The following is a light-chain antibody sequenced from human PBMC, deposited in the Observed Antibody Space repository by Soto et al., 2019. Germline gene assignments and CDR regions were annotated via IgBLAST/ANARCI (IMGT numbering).Light chain of an antibody. CDR2: ELS. V-gene: IGKV2D-29*01. Sequence: DIVMTQSPLSLPVTPVEPASISFRSIQSLLHSNGKTYLYWYLQKPGQPPHLLIYELSNRFSGVPDKFSGSGSGTDFTLKISRVEAEDVGVYYCMQSIQVPITFGQGTRLEIK. J-gene: IGKJ5*01. CDR1: QSLLHSNGKTY. CDR3: MQSIQVPIT.